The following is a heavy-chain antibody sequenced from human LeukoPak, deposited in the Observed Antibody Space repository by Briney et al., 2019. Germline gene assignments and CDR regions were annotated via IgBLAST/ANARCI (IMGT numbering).Heavy chain of an antibody. J-gene: IGHJ4*02. V-gene: IGHV1-2*02. Sequence: PWASVKVSCKASGYTFTGYYMHWVRQAPGQGLEWMGWINPNSGGTNYAQKFQGRVTMTRDTSISTAYMELSRLRSDDTAVYYCARTPTYSSSWLRGYFDYWGQGTLVTVSS. CDR2: INPNSGGT. CDR1: GYTFTGYY. CDR3: ARTPTYSSSWLRGYFDY. D-gene: IGHD6-13*01.